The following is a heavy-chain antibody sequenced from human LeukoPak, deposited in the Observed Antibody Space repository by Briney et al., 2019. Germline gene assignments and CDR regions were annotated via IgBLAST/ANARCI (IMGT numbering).Heavy chain of an antibody. CDR2: ISGSGGST. J-gene: IGHJ3*02. CDR3: AREDSSSWGAFDI. Sequence: GGSLRLSCAASGFTFSNYAMSWIRQAPGKGLEWVSVISGSGGSTYYADSVKGRFTISRDNAKNSLYLQMNSLRAEDTAVYYCAREDSSSWGAFDIWGQGTMVTVSS. V-gene: IGHV3-23*01. CDR1: GFTFSNYA. D-gene: IGHD6-13*01.